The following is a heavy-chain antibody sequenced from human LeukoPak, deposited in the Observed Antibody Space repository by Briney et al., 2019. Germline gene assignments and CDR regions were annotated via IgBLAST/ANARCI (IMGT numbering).Heavy chain of an antibody. Sequence: GGSRRLSCAASGFTFSSYGMNWVRQAPGKGREWVPVIWYDGSKKYYADSVKGRFTISRDNSKNTLYLQMNSLRSEDTAVYYCARSAGIVVVTPSDYWGQGTLVTVSS. V-gene: IGHV3-33*01. CDR3: ARSAGIVVVTPSDY. CDR1: GFTFSSYG. CDR2: IWYDGSKK. D-gene: IGHD3-22*01. J-gene: IGHJ4*02.